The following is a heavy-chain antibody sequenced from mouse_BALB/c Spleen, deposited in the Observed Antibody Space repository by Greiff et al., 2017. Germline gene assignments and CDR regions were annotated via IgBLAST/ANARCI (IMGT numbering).Heavy chain of an antibody. Sequence: QVQLQQSGAELVKPGSSVKLSCKASGYTFTSYDINWVRQRPEQGLEWIGWIFPGDGSTKYNEKFKGKATLTTDKSSSTAYMQLSRLTSEDSAVYFCARSGDITTVVVYFDVWGAGTTVTVSS. D-gene: IGHD1-1*01. CDR1: GYTFTSYD. V-gene: IGHV1S56*01. CDR3: ARSGDITTVVVYFDV. CDR2: IFPGDGST. J-gene: IGHJ1*01.